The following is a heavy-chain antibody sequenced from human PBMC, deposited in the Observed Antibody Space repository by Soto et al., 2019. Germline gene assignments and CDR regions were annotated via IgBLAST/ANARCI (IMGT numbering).Heavy chain of an antibody. CDR2: IHGEGAGS. V-gene: IGHV3-23*01. CDR1: GFTFRNYA. Sequence: EVELLESGGGLVQPGGSVRLSCAASGFTFRNYAMSWVRQAPGKGLEWVSCIHGEGAGSFYTDAVKGRFTVSRDDSKEILYLQMSSLRIDGTAVYSCVKDGVARHGNWDWFDPWGQGTLVTVAS. CDR3: VKDGVARHGNWDWFDP. J-gene: IGHJ5*02. D-gene: IGHD6-6*01.